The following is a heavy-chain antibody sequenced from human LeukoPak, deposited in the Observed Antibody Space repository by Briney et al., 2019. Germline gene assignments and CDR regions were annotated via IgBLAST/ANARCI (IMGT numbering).Heavy chain of an antibody. J-gene: IGHJ4*02. Sequence: LTGGSLRLSCAASGFTFSSYAMSWVRQAPGKGLEWVSAISGSGGSTYYADSVKGRFTISRDNSKNTLYLQMNSLRAEDTAVYYCAKDGDLARIVGAMTDYWGQGTLVTVSS. CDR3: AKDGDLARIVGAMTDY. D-gene: IGHD1-26*01. V-gene: IGHV3-23*01. CDR1: GFTFSSYA. CDR2: ISGSGGST.